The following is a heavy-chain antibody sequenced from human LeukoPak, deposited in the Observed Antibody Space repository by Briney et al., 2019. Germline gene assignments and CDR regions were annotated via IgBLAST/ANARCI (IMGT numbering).Heavy chain of an antibody. J-gene: IGHJ4*02. Sequence: SGPTLVNPTQTLTLTCTFSGFSLSTSGVCVTWIRQPPGKALEWLARIDWDDDKYYSTSVKTRLTISKDTSKNQVVITMTNMDPVDTATYYCARNYGGSFYFDYWGQGTLVTVSS. CDR2: IDWDDDK. CDR3: ARNYGGSFYFDY. V-gene: IGHV2-70*11. CDR1: GFSLSTSGVC. D-gene: IGHD1-26*01.